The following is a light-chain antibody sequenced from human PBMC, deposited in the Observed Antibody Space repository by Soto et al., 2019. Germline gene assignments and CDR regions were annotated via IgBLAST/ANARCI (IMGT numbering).Light chain of an antibody. V-gene: IGKV4-1*01. CDR3: QQYYSTPLT. J-gene: IGKJ4*01. Sequence: DLVMTQSPDSLALSLCELATINCKSSQRVLYSSNNKNYLAWYQQKPGPPPKLLIYWASTRESGVPDRFSGSGSEADFTLTSSSLQAEDVAVYYCQQYYSTPLTFGGGTKVDIK. CDR2: WAS. CDR1: QRVLYSSNNKNY.